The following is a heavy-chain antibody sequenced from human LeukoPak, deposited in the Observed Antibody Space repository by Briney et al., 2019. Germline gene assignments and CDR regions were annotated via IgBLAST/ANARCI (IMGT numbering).Heavy chain of an antibody. CDR2: INHSGVT. J-gene: IGHJ4*02. CDR3: ARGEDYYDQWYFDY. D-gene: IGHD3-22*01. CDR1: GGSFSGYY. V-gene: IGHV4-34*01. Sequence: SETLSLTCAVYGGSFSGYYWTWIRQPPGKGLEWIGEINHSGVTNYNPSLKSRVTISVDTSKNQFSLKLSSVTAADTAVYYCARGEDYYDQWYFDYWGQGTLVTVSS.